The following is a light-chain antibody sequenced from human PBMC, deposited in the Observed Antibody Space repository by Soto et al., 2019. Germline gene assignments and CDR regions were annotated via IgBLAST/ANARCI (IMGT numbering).Light chain of an antibody. CDR1: SLPKQY. Sequence: YELTQPPSVSVSPGQRARITCSGDSLPKQYAYWYQQKPGQAPVLVIYKDSERPSGIPERFSGSSSGTTVTLTISGFQAEDEADYYCQSADSSGTQEAFGTGTKVTVL. CDR2: KDS. V-gene: IGLV3-25*03. CDR3: QSADSSGTQEA. J-gene: IGLJ1*01.